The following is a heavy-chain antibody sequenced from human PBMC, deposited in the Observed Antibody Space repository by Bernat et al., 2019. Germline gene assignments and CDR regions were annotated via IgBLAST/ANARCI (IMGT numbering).Heavy chain of an antibody. Sequence: EVQLVESGGGLVQPGGSLRLSCAASVFTFSSYSMNWVRQAPGKGLEWVSYISSSSSTIYYADSVKGRFTISRDNAKNSLYLQMNSLRAEDTAVYYCERVSSNGWYVTYWGQGTLVTVSS. CDR3: ERVSSNGWYVTY. V-gene: IGHV3-48*04. CDR2: ISSSSSTI. J-gene: IGHJ4*02. D-gene: IGHD6-19*01. CDR1: VFTFSSYS.